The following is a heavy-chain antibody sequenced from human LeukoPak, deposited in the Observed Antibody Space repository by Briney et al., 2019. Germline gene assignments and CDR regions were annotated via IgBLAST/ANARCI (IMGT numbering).Heavy chain of an antibody. D-gene: IGHD6-13*01. CDR3: ANQYSSSWHKGDYSYYMDV. CDR2: ISSSSSTI. J-gene: IGHJ6*03. V-gene: IGHV3-48*01. Sequence: GGSLRLSCAASGFTFSSYSMNWVRQAPGKGLGWVSYISSSSSTIYYADSLKGRFTISRDNAKNSLYLQMNSLRAEDTAVYYCANQYSSSWHKGDYSYYMDVWGKGTTVTISS. CDR1: GFTFSSYS.